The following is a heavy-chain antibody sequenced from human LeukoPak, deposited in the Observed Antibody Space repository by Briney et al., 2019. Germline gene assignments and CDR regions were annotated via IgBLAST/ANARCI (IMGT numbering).Heavy chain of an antibody. D-gene: IGHD5-24*01. CDR2: ISWNSGSI. Sequence: GRSLRLSCAASGFTFDDHAMHWVRQAPGKGLEWVSGISWNSGSIGYADSVKGRFTISRDNAKNSLYLQMNSLRAEDTALYYCAKLPVVEMATIGDAFDIWGQGTMVTVSS. V-gene: IGHV3-9*01. CDR3: AKLPVVEMATIGDAFDI. J-gene: IGHJ3*02. CDR1: GFTFDDHA.